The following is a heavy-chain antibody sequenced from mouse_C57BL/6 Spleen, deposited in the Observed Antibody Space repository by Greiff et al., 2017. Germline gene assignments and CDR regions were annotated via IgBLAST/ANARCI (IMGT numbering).Heavy chain of an antibody. CDR1: GYTFTSYW. V-gene: IGHV1-69*01. J-gene: IGHJ1*03. CDR3: ARGEYYSNYVWYFDV. D-gene: IGHD2-5*01. Sequence: QVQLQQPGAELVMPGASVKLSCKASGYTFTSYWMHWVKQRPGQGLEWIGEIDPSDSYTNYNQKFKGKSTLTVDKSSSTAYMQLSSLTSEDSAVYYGARGEYYSNYVWYFDVWGTGTTVTVSS. CDR2: IDPSDSYT.